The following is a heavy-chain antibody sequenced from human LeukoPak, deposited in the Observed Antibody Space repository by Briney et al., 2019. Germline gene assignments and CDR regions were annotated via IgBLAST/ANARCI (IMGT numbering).Heavy chain of an antibody. CDR1: GFTFSSYY. J-gene: IGHJ4*02. V-gene: IGHV4-39*01. CDR2: IYYSGST. D-gene: IGHD5-12*01. CDR3: ARQTGHMVATSIFDY. Sequence: GSLRLSCAASGFTFSSYYMNWIRQPPGKGLEWIGSIYYSGSTYYNPSLKSRVTISVDTSKNQFSLKLSSVTAADTAVYYCARQTGHMVATSIFDYWGQGTLVTVSS.